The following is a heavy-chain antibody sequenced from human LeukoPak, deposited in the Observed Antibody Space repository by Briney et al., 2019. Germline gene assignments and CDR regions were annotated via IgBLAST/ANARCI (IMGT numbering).Heavy chain of an antibody. V-gene: IGHV4-4*07. CDR3: ARSYSGSYEPGDY. D-gene: IGHD1-26*01. CDR2: IHTSGSA. J-gene: IGHJ4*02. CDR1: GGSIGRYY. Sequence: ETLSLTCTVSGGSIGRYYWSWIRQPAGKGLEWIGRIHTSGSANYNPSLKSRVSMSVDTSQIQFSLQLTSVTAADTAVYYCARSYSGSYEPGDYWGQGTLVTVSS.